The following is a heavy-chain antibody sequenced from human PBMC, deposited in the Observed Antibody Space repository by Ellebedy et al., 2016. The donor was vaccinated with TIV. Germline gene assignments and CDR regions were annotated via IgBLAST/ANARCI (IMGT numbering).Heavy chain of an antibody. CDR1: GFTFGSYP. J-gene: IGHJ4*02. V-gene: IGHV3-30-3*02. Sequence: PGGSLRLSCTASGFTFGSYPMHWVRQAPGKGLEWLALMSFDGSEKYYADSVKGRFTISRDNSKNMLYLQMRSLRAEDTAVYYCANEGRTTAYWGQGTLVTVSS. CDR2: MSFDGSEK. D-gene: IGHD2-2*01. CDR3: ANEGRTTAY.